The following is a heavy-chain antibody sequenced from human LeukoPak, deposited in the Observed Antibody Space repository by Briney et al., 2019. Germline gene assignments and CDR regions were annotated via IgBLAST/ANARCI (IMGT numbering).Heavy chain of an antibody. V-gene: IGHV3-23*01. CDR2: IRRSGDVA. D-gene: IGHD4-23*01. CDR1: GFRFSNYV. CDR3: AREHSGNCQNPGCDFDS. J-gene: IGHJ4*02. Sequence: GGSLRLSCAASGFRFSNYVMHWVRQAPGKGLEWVAGIRRSGDVAYYADSVQGRFAISRDDSRNTLYLQINSLRAEDTAVYYCAREHSGNCQNPGCDFDSWGQGTLVTASS.